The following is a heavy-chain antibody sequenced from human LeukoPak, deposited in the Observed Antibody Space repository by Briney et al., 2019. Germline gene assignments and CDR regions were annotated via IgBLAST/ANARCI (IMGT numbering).Heavy chain of an antibody. J-gene: IGHJ4*02. CDR2: INHSGST. V-gene: IGHV4-34*01. Sequence: SETLSLTCAVYGGSFSGYYWSWIRQPPGKGLEWIGEINHSGSTNYNPSLKSRVTISVDTSKNQFSLKLSSVTAADTAVYYCAKDPGIAAAVFYWGQGTLVTVSS. CDR1: GGSFSGYY. CDR3: AKDPGIAAAVFY. D-gene: IGHD6-13*01.